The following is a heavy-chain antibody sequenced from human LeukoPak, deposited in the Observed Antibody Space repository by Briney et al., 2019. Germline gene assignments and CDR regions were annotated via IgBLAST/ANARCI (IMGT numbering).Heavy chain of an antibody. V-gene: IGHV4-38-2*02. J-gene: IGHJ6*03. CDR2: IHHSGST. CDR1: GYSISSGYY. D-gene: IGHD2-15*01. CDR3: ARGYCSGGSCYSYYYYNYMDV. Sequence: SETLSLTCTVSGYSISSGYYWGWIRQPPGKGLEWIGSIHHSGSTNYNPSLKSRVTISVDTSKNQFSLKLSSVTAADTAVYYCARGYCSGGSCYSYYYYNYMDVWGKGTTVTVSS.